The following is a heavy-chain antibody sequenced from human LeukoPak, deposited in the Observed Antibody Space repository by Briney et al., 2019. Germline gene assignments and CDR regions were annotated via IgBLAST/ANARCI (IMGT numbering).Heavy chain of an antibody. CDR1: GFTFSSYW. Sequence: GGSLRLSCAASGFTFSSYWMNWARQAPGKGLEWVASINHNGNVNYYVDSVKGRFTISRDNSKNTLYLQMNSLRAEDTAVYHCARMPVAGGFDYWGQGTLVTVSS. D-gene: IGHD6-19*01. CDR2: INHNGNVN. J-gene: IGHJ4*02. V-gene: IGHV3-7*01. CDR3: ARMPVAGGFDY.